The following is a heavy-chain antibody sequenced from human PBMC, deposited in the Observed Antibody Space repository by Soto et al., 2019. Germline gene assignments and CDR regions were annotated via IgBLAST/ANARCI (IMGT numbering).Heavy chain of an antibody. CDR1: GGSISSRNW. CDR3: ASKFGELLADAFDI. D-gene: IGHD3-10*01. J-gene: IGHJ3*02. Sequence: QVQLQESGPGLVKPSGTLSLTCAVSGGSISSRNWWSWVRQPPGKGLEWIGEIYHSGSTNYNPSRKSRVTRSVDKSTNQFSMKLSSVTAADTAVYYCASKFGELLADAFDIWGQGTTVTVSS. V-gene: IGHV4-4*02. CDR2: IYHSGST.